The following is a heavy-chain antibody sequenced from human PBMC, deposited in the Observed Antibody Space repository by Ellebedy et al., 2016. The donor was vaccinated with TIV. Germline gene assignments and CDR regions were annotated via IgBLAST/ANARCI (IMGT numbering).Heavy chain of an antibody. CDR2: MWNGGINK. CDR3: ARGEYSGYAPPAY. V-gene: IGHV3-33*01. D-gene: IGHD5-12*01. Sequence: PGGSLRLSCATSGFTFSSYAMPWVRQAPGKGLEWVAVMWNGGINKDYADSVKGRFAISGDNSKNTLYLQMHNLRAEDTAVYYCARGEYSGYAPPAYWGQGTLVIISS. J-gene: IGHJ4*02. CDR1: GFTFSSYA.